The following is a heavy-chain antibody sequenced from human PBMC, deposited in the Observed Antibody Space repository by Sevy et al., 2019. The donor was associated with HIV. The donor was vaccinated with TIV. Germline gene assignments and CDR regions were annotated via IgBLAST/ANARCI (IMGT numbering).Heavy chain of an antibody. CDR1: GFTFSSYA. Sequence: GGSLRLSCAASGFTFSSYAMSWVRQAPGKGLEWVSVISGSGGNTYYADSVNGRFTISRDNSKNRLYLQMNSLRAEDTAVYYCAKDRRYGDIGLFDYWGQGTLVTVSS. CDR2: ISGSGGNT. CDR3: AKDRRYGDIGLFDY. J-gene: IGHJ4*02. V-gene: IGHV3-23*01. D-gene: IGHD4-17*01.